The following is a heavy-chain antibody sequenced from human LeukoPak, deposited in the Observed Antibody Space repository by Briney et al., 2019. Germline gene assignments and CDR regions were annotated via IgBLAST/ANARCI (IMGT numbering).Heavy chain of an antibody. CDR2: INSDGSST. Sequence: PWGSLRLSCAASGFTFSSYWMHWVRQAPGKGLVWVSRINSDGSSTRYADSVKGRFTISRDNAKNTLYLQMNSLRAEDTAVYYCARVAVRGARGPDYYYGMDVWGQGTTVTVSS. CDR3: ARVAVRGARGPDYYYGMDV. J-gene: IGHJ6*02. D-gene: IGHD3-10*01. V-gene: IGHV3-74*01. CDR1: GFTFSSYW.